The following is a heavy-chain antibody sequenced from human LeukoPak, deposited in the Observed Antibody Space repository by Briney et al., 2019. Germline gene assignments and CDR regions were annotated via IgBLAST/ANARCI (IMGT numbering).Heavy chain of an antibody. CDR2: VSYRGST. CDR1: GDSFSSCY. Sequence: SETLALTCTVSGDSFSSCYWTWIRQPPGQTLEWIAYVSYRGSTNYNPSLKSRVTISVGTSKNLFSLELSSVTAADTAVYYCARLRTYCTTTTCYESFDSWGQGTLVTVSS. J-gene: IGHJ4*02. CDR3: ARLRTYCTTTTCYESFDS. V-gene: IGHV4-59*01. D-gene: IGHD2-2*01.